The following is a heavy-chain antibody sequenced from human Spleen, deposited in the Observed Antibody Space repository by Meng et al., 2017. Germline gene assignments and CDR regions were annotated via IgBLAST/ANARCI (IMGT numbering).Heavy chain of an antibody. D-gene: IGHD3-22*01. CDR1: GFTFSSYA. J-gene: IGHJ3*02. CDR3: ARDLSGFNAFDI. V-gene: IGHV3-30*04. CDR2: ISYDGSNK. Sequence: GESLKISCAASGFTFSSYAMHWVRQAPGKGLEWVAVISYDGSNKYYADSVKGRFTISRDNAKNSLDLQMNRLRAEDTAVYYCARDLSGFNAFDIWGQGTMVTVSS.